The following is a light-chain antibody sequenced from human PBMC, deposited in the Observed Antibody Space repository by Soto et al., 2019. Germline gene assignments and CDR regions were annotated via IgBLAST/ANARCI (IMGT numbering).Light chain of an antibody. Sequence: EIVMTQSPATLSVSPGERATLSCRASQSVSSNLAWYQQKPGQAPRLLIYGASTRATDIPARFSGSGSWTEFTLTISSLQSEDFAVYYCQQYINWPPGTFGQGTKVEIK. CDR1: QSVSSN. V-gene: IGKV3-15*01. CDR3: QQYINWPPGT. J-gene: IGKJ1*01. CDR2: GAS.